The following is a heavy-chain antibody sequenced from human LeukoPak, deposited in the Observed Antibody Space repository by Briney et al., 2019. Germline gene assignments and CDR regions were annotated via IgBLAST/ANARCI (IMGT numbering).Heavy chain of an antibody. CDR3: AREEVVITNYYYYYMDV. V-gene: IGHV1-2*02. J-gene: IGHJ6*03. D-gene: IGHD3-22*01. Sequence: ASVKVSCKASGYTFTGYYMHWVRQAPGQGLEWMGWINPNSGGTNYAQKFRGRVTMTRDTSISTAYMELSRLRSDDTAVYYCAREEVVITNYYYYYMDVWGKGTTVTVSS. CDR2: INPNSGGT. CDR1: GYTFTGYY.